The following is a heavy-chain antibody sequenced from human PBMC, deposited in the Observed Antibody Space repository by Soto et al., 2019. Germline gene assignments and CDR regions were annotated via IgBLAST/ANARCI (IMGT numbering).Heavy chain of an antibody. CDR1: GGSLSGYY. Sequence: QVQLQQWGAVLLKPSETLSLNCAVNGGSLSGYYWSWIRQPPGKGLEWIGEIKDGGRTNYSPSLKSRATISSDTSNNQFSLRLYSVTAADTGVYYCARGQEGVVATHWDQGTLVTVSS. J-gene: IGHJ4*02. CDR2: IKDGGRT. D-gene: IGHD5-12*01. CDR3: ARGQEGVVATH. V-gene: IGHV4-34*01.